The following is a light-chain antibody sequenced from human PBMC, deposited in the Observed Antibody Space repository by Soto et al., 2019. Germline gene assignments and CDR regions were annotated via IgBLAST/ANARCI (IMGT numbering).Light chain of an antibody. Sequence: DIQMTQSPSTVSASVGDGVTITCRASQSISTWLAWYQQKPGKAPNLLIYDASTLESGGPSGFSGSGSGTEFTLTISSLPPYDSATYYCQQYNSYPYTFGQGTKLEIK. V-gene: IGKV1-5*01. CDR3: QQYNSYPYT. J-gene: IGKJ2*01. CDR2: DAS. CDR1: QSISTW.